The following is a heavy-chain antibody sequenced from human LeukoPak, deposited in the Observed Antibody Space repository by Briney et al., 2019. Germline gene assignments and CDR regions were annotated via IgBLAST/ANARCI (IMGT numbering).Heavy chain of an antibody. CDR1: GFIFSSYA. CDR2: ISGSGGST. Sequence: GGSLRLSCAASGFIFSSYAMSWVRQAPGKGLEWVSAISGSGGSTYYADSVKGRFTISRDNSKNTLYLQMNGLRAEDTAVYYCARDGGSAWFLDYWGQGTLVTVSS. D-gene: IGHD6-19*01. J-gene: IGHJ4*02. V-gene: IGHV3-23*01. CDR3: ARDGGSAWFLDY.